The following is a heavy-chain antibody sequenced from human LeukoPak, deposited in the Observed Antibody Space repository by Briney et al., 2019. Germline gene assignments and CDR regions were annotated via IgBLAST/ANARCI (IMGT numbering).Heavy chain of an antibody. CDR1: GYTFTTYG. CDR3: ARDRAVGGYYVNYFDH. V-gene: IGHV1-18*01. CDR2: ISPYNGNT. D-gene: IGHD3-3*01. J-gene: IGHJ4*02. Sequence: ASVKVSCKTSGYTFTTYGLSWVRQAPGQGLEWMGWISPYNGNTNYAQKLRGRVTMTTDTSTSTAYMELRSLRPDDTAVYYCARDRAVGGYYVNYFDHWGQGTLVTVSA.